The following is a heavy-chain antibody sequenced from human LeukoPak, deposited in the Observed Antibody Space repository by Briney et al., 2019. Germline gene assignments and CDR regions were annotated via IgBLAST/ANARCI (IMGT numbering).Heavy chain of an antibody. CDR2: ISAYNGNT. CDR3: AVSPGIAVARYFDY. Sequence: GSEKVSCKASGYTFTNYGISWVRQAPGQGLEWMGWISAYNGNTNYAQKLQGRVTMTTDTSTSTAYMELRSLRSDDTAVYYCAVSPGIAVARYFDYWGQGALVTVSS. V-gene: IGHV1-18*01. D-gene: IGHD6-19*01. CDR1: GYTFTNYG. J-gene: IGHJ4*02.